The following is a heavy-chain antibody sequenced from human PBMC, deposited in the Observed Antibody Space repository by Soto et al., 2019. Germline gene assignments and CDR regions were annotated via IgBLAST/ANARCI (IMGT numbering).Heavy chain of an antibody. CDR2: IYYSGST. Sequence: QVQLQESGPGLVKPSETLSLTCTVSGGSVSSGSYYWSWIRQPPGKGLEWIGYIYYSGSTNYNPSLKSRVTISVDTSKNESSLKLGSVPAADTAVYDCARAYSSSWQLRGYFEYWGQGTLVTVSS. D-gene: IGHD6-13*01. J-gene: IGHJ4*02. V-gene: IGHV4-61*01. CDR1: GGSVSSGSYY. CDR3: ARAYSSSWQLRGYFEY.